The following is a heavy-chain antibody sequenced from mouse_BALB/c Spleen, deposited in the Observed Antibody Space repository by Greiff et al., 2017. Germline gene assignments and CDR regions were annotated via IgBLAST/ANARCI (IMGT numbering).Heavy chain of an antibody. J-gene: IGHJ2*01. CDR2: IWSGGST. D-gene: IGHD1-1*01. CDR3: ARNYYYGSSYRGYFDY. CDR1: GFSLTSYG. V-gene: IGHV2-2*02. Sequence: VQLQQSGPGLVQPSQSLSITCTVSGFSLTSYGVHWVRQSPGKGLEWLGVIWSGGSTDYNAAFISRLSISKDNSKSQVFFKMNSLQANDTAIYYCARNYYYGSSYRGYFDYWGQGTTLTVSS.